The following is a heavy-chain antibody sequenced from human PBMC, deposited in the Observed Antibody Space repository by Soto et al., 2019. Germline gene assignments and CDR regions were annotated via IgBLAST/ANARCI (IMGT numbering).Heavy chain of an antibody. Sequence: GSLRLSCAASGFTFSSYGMHWVRQAPGKGLEWVAVISYDGSNKYYADSVKGRFTISRDNSKNTLYLQMNSLRAEDTAVYYCAKGESPRGGADPQKISIDYWGQGTLVTVSS. V-gene: IGHV3-30*18. D-gene: IGHD2-21*01. CDR2: ISYDGSNK. J-gene: IGHJ4*02. CDR1: GFTFSSYG. CDR3: AKGESPRGGADPQKISIDY.